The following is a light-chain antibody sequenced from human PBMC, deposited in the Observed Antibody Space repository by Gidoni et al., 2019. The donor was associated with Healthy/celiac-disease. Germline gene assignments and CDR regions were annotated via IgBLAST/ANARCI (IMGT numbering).Light chain of an antibody. CDR3: QQYNSYQWT. CDR1: QSISSW. V-gene: IGKV1-5*03. J-gene: IGKJ1*01. CDR2: KAS. Sequence: DIQMTQSPSTLSASVGDRVTITCRASQSISSWLAWYQQKPGKAPKLLIYKASSLESGVPSRFSSSGAGTEFTLTISSLQPDDFATYYCQQYNSYQWTFGQGTKVEIK.